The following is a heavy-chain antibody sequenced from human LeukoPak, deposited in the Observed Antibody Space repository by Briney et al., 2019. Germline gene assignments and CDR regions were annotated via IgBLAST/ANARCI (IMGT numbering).Heavy chain of an antibody. D-gene: IGHD6-19*01. Sequence: GGSLRLSCVASGFTFSSYGMHWVRQAPGKGLEWVAVISYDGSNKYYADSVKGRFTISRDNSKNTLYLQMNSLRAEDTAVYYCAKVWSSSGWYIDYWGQGTLVTVSS. CDR3: AKVWSSSGWYIDY. CDR1: GFTFSSYG. J-gene: IGHJ4*02. CDR2: ISYDGSNK. V-gene: IGHV3-30*18.